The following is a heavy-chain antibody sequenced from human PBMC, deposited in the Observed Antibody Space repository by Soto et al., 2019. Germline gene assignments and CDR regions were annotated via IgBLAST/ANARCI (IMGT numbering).Heavy chain of an antibody. CDR1: GGEMGISW. CDR2: IKQDGSET. Sequence: GAVTLSCGASGGEMGISWMTWVHQSPGKGLEWVAKIKQDGSETYYLDSVKGRFSISRDNAKNSLFLQMNSLRADDTGVYYCARGGYSGYGSSFDPWGQGTLVTGSS. D-gene: IGHD5-12*01. V-gene: IGHV3-7*01. J-gene: IGHJ5*02. CDR3: ARGGYSGYGSSFDP.